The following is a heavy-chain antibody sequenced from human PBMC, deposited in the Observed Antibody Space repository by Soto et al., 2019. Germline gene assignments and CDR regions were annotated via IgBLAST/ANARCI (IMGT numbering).Heavy chain of an antibody. V-gene: IGHV4-59*01. CDR2: IYYSGST. CDR3: ASGQRSDYYYYYYMDV. CDR1: GGSISSYY. Sequence: QVQLQESGPGLVKPSETLSLTCTVSGGSISSYYWSWIRQPPGKGLEWIGYIYYSGSTNYNPSLKSRVTISVDTSKNQFSLKLSSVTAADTAVYYCASGQRSDYYYYYYMDVWGKGTTVTVSS. D-gene: IGHD1-1*01. J-gene: IGHJ6*03.